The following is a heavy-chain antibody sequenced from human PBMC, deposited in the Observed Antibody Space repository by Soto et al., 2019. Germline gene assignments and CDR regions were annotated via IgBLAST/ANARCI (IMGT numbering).Heavy chain of an antibody. CDR1: GFTPTTTP. Sequence: PGGALRLSCADSGFTPTTTPLSWVRQPPGKGLEWVTTISGTASRTYYADSVKGRFFISRDNSKNTVTLQMNSLRAEDTALYYCAKDIMYSGDNSYFDYWGQGTLVTVSS. J-gene: IGHJ4*02. D-gene: IGHD3-16*01. CDR3: AKDIMYSGDNSYFDY. V-gene: IGHV3-23*01. CDR2: ISGTASRT.